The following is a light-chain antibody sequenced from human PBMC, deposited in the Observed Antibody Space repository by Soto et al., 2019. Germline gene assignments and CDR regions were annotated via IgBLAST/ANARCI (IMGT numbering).Light chain of an antibody. V-gene: IGKV1-9*01. Sequence: IQLTQSPSFLSASVGDIVTITCRASQGIRSYLDWYQQKPGKAPKLLIHAASTLQSGVPSRFSGSGSGTEFTLTISSLQPEDFATYDCQQLNSYPFSFGGGTKVEIK. CDR1: QGIRSY. J-gene: IGKJ4*01. CDR2: AAS. CDR3: QQLNSYPFS.